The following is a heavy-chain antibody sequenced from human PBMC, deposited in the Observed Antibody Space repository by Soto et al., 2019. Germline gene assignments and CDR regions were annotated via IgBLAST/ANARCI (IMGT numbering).Heavy chain of an antibody. Sequence: EVQLLESGGGLVQPGGSLRLSCAASGLTLSSCAMRWVRQAPGKGLEWVSTISGGGGNTYYADSVKGRFTISRDNSKNTLYLQMNSLRAEDTAVYYCVARGSGWYHWGGQGTLVTVSS. D-gene: IGHD6-19*01. CDR1: GLTLSSCA. J-gene: IGHJ4*02. CDR3: VARGSGWYHW. CDR2: ISGGGGNT. V-gene: IGHV3-23*01.